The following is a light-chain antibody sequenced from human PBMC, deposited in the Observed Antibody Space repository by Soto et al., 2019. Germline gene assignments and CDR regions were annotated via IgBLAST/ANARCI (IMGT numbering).Light chain of an antibody. CDR3: SSYTSSSTLV. J-gene: IGLJ2*01. Sequence: QSALTQPASVSGSPGQSITISCTGTSSDVGAYNFVSWHQQHPGKAPKLMIYEVSNRPSGVSNRSSGSKSGNTASLTISGLQAEDEADYYCSSYTSSSTLVFGGGTKVTVL. CDR1: SSDVGAYNF. V-gene: IGLV2-14*01. CDR2: EVS.